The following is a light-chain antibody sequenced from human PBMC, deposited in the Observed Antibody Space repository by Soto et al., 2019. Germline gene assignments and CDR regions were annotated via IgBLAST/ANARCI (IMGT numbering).Light chain of an antibody. CDR2: AAS. CDR3: QQSYRTPRT. CDR1: QSISSY. V-gene: IGKV1-39*01. Sequence: DIQMTQYPSSLSASVGDRVTITCRASQSISSYLNWYQQKPGKAPKLLIYAASSLQSGVPSRFSGSGSATDFTLTISSLQPEDFATYYCQQSYRTPRTFGQGTKVEIK. J-gene: IGKJ1*01.